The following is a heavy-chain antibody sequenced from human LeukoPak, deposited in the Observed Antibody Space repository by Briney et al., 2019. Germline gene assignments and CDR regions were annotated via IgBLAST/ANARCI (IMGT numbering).Heavy chain of an antibody. J-gene: IGHJ4*02. Sequence: ASVKVSCKASGYTFTGYYMHWVRQAPGQGLEWMGWINPNSGGTNYAQKFQGRVTMTRDTSISTAYMELSRLRSDDTAVYYCARGHCSSTSCYAIFDYWGQGTLVTVSS. CDR3: ARGHCSSTSCYAIFDY. CDR2: INPNSGGT. CDR1: GYTFTGYY. D-gene: IGHD2-2*01. V-gene: IGHV1-2*02.